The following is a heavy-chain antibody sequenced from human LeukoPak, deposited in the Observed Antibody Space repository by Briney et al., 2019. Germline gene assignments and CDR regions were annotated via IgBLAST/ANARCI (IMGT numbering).Heavy chain of an antibody. CDR1: GLTFSSFW. D-gene: IGHD3-22*01. J-gene: IGHJ5*02. Sequence: PGGSLRLSCAASGLTFSSFWMHWVRQAPGKGLVWVSRMSADGTYTTYADSVKGRFTISRDNAKDTLYLQMNSLRAEDSAVYYCASFSADYDSSGYDYPYNWFDPWGQGTLVTVSS. CDR2: MSADGTYT. V-gene: IGHV3-74*01. CDR3: ASFSADYDSSGYDYPYNWFDP.